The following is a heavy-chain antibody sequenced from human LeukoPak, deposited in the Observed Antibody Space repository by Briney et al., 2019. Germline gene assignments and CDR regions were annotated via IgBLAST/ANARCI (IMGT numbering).Heavy chain of an antibody. V-gene: IGHV4-34*01. Sequence: PSETLSLTCAVYGGSFSGYYWSWIRQPPGKGLEWIGEINHSGSTNYNPSLKSRVTISVDTSKNQFSLKLSSVTAADTAVYYCARVGSIWCDPWGQGTVVTVSS. CDR3: ARVGSIWCDP. D-gene: IGHD2-15*01. CDR1: GGSFSGYY. J-gene: IGHJ5*02. CDR2: INHSGST.